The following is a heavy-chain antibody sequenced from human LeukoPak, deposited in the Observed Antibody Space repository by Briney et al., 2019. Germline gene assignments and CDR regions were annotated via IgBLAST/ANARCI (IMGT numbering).Heavy chain of an antibody. J-gene: IGHJ4*02. CDR3: ARVLGSGSNNDY. Sequence: GASVKVSCKASGYTFTGYYMHWVRQAPGRGLEWMGWINPNSGGTNYAQKFQGRVTMSRDTSISTAYMELSRLRSDDTAVYYCARVLGSGSNNDYWGQGTLVTVSS. D-gene: IGHD1-26*01. V-gene: IGHV1-2*02. CDR1: GYTFTGYY. CDR2: INPNSGGT.